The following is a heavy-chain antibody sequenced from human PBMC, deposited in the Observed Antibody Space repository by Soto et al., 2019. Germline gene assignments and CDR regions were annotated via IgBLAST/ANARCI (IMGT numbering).Heavy chain of an antibody. CDR1: GGSFSGYY. CDR2: INHSGST. Sequence: PSETLSLTCAVYGGSFSGYYWSWIRQPPGKGLEWIGEINHSGSTNYNPSNKSRVTISVDTSKNQFSLKLSSVTAADTAVYYFARGLRPAYGSGSYYPFDYWGQGTLVTVSS. CDR3: ARGLRPAYGSGSYYPFDY. D-gene: IGHD3-10*01. J-gene: IGHJ4*02. V-gene: IGHV4-34*01.